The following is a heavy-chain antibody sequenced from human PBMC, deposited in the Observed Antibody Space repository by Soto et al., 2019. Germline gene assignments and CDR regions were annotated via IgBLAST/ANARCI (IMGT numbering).Heavy chain of an antibody. D-gene: IGHD6-19*01. CDR1: GFTFSTYS. CDR2: ISSNSRYI. Sequence: GGSLRLSCAASGFTFSTYSMNWVRQAPGKGLEWVSSISSNSRYIYYADSVKGRFTISRDSSKNTVSLEMTSLRAEDTAVYYCAKGGRQWLVTSDFNYWGQGALVTVSS. CDR3: AKGGRQWLVTSDFNY. V-gene: IGHV3-21*01. J-gene: IGHJ4*02.